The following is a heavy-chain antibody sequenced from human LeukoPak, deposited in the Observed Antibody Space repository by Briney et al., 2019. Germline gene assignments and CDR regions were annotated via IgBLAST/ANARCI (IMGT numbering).Heavy chain of an antibody. J-gene: IGHJ4*02. CDR3: AKDRFTFDY. CDR1: GFTFSSYG. V-gene: IGHV3-30*18. CDR2: VSYDGSNK. Sequence: HPGGSLRLSCAASGFTFSSYGMHWVRQAPGKRLEWMAVVSYDGSNKNYADSVKGRSTISRDNSKNTLYLQMNSLRAEDTAVYYCAKDRFTFDYWGQGTLVTVSS.